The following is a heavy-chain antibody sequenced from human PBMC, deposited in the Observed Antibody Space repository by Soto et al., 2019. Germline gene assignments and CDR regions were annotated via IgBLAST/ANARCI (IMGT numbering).Heavy chain of an antibody. CDR1: GGTFSSHV. D-gene: IGHD3-10*01. Sequence: QVQLVQSGAEVKKPGSSVKVSCKASGGTFSSHVFNWVRQAPGQGLEWMGGIMPIIGTANYAQKFQGRVTITADESTSTAYMELSSLISEDTAVYYCARDLEFRDGNISHLDYWGQVTLVTVSS. V-gene: IGHV1-69*01. CDR2: IMPIIGTA. J-gene: IGHJ4*02. CDR3: ARDLEFRDGNISHLDY.